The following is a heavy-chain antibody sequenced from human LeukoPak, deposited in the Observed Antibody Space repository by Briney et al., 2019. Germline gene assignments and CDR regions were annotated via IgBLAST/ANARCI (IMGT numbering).Heavy chain of an antibody. CDR3: AKGSGSYRPYYFDY. V-gene: IGHV3-23*01. CDR2: MSGGGDST. J-gene: IGHJ4*02. D-gene: IGHD3-10*01. Sequence: PGGSLRLSCAGSGFTFSGYVMSWVRQAPGKGLEWVSAMSGGGDSTYDADSVKGRFTISRDNSKNTLYLQMNSLRAEDTAVCYCAKGSGSYRPYYFDYWGQGTLVIVSS. CDR1: GFTFSGYV.